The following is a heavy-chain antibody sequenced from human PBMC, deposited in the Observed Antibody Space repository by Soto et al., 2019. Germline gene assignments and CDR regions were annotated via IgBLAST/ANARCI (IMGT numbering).Heavy chain of an antibody. Sequence: SVKASCKASGGTFSSYAISWVRQAPGQGLEWMGGIIPIFGTANYAQKFQGRVTITADESTSTAYMELSSLRSEDTAVYYCVAPHSSSWAYFDYWGQGTQVTVS. V-gene: IGHV1-69*13. D-gene: IGHD6-13*01. CDR2: IIPIFGTA. CDR3: VAPHSSSWAYFDY. CDR1: GGTFSSYA. J-gene: IGHJ4*02.